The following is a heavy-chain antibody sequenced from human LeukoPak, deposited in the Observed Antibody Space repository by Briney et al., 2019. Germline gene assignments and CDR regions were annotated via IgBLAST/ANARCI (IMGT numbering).Heavy chain of an antibody. V-gene: IGHV3-7*01. CDR2: INQDGSKE. Sequence: VGSLRLSCAASGFTFSNYWMTWVRQAPGKGLEWVAHINQDGSKEYYMDSVKARFTISRDNAKNSLSLQMNSLRAEDTAVYYCVRDGGVSGYDLLDYWGQGTLVTVSS. CDR1: GFTFSNYW. J-gene: IGHJ4*02. CDR3: VRDGGVSGYDLLDY. D-gene: IGHD5-12*01.